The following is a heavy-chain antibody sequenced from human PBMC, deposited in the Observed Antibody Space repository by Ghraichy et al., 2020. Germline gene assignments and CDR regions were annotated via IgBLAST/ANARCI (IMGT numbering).Heavy chain of an antibody. CDR3: AKNVRIDY. Sequence: GGSLRLSCAASGFTFSNYGMSWVRQAPGKGLEWVSGISGSGGSTYYADSVKGRFTISRDNSKNTLYLQMNSLRAEDTALYYCAKNVRIDYWGQGTLVTVSS. D-gene: IGHD2/OR15-2a*01. J-gene: IGHJ4*02. CDR2: ISGSGGST. V-gene: IGHV3-23*01. CDR1: GFTFSNYG.